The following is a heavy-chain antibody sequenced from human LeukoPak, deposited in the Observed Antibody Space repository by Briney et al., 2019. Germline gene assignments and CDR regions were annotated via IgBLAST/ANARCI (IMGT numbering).Heavy chain of an antibody. CDR2: IFVYDGDA. CDR1: GYTFTSFG. D-gene: IGHD3-16*02. V-gene: IGHV1-18*01. Sequence: ASVTVSCKASGYTFTSFGISWVRQAPGQGLEGMGWIFVYDGDANYAQKFKGRVTITTDTSTKTAYMELRSLRSDDTAVYYCAVIRLGDLSLIDYWGQGTLVTVST. J-gene: IGHJ4*02. CDR3: AVIRLGDLSLIDY.